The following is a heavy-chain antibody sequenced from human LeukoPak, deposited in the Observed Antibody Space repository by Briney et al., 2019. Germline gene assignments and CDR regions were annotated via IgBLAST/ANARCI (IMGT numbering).Heavy chain of an antibody. V-gene: IGHV3-20*04. CDR3: ARDPSGSDNY. CDR1: GFTFDDYA. CDR2: INWNGGST. Sequence: GGSLRLSCAASGFTFDDYAMSWVRQGPGKGLEWVSGINWNGGSTGYADSVKGRFTISRDNAKNSLYLQMNSLRAEDTALYFCARDPSGSDNYWGQGILVSVSS. J-gene: IGHJ4*02. D-gene: IGHD1-26*01.